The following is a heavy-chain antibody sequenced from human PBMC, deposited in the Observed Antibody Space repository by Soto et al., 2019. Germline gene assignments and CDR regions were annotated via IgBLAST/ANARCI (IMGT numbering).Heavy chain of an antibody. CDR1: GDSVNTSDW. D-gene: IGHD2-2*01. CDR2: IYHGGNI. Sequence: QVQLQESGPGLVKPSGTLSLTCAVSGDSVNTSDWWNWVRQPPGKGLEWIGEIYHGGNIYYNPALKSRGTISLDKSKNQPSLELTSVTATDTAIYYCARAHQMSDTWSFDFWGQGTLVTVSS. J-gene: IGHJ4*02. V-gene: IGHV4-4*02. CDR3: ARAHQMSDTWSFDF.